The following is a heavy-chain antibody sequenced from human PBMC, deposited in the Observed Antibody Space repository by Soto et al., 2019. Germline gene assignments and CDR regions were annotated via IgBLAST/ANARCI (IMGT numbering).Heavy chain of an antibody. CDR2: INPNSGGT. CDR3: ARVRIMVRGVDF. J-gene: IGHJ4*02. D-gene: IGHD3-10*01. CDR1: GYTFTGYY. V-gene: IGHV1-2*02. Sequence: SVRVSCKASGYTFTGYYMHWVRQAPGQGLEWMGWINPNSGGTNYAQKFQGRVTMTRDTSISTAYMELSRLRSDDTAVYYCARVRIMVRGVDFWGQGTLVTVSS.